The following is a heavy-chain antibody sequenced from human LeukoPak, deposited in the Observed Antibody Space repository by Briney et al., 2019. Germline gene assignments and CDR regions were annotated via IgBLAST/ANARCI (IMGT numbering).Heavy chain of an antibody. CDR1: GFTFSSYG. D-gene: IGHD3-10*01. CDR2: IRYDGSNK. J-gene: IGHJ4*02. V-gene: IGHV3-30*02. CDR3: ARDRGSITMVRGVNYY. Sequence: GGSLRLSCAASGFTFSSYGMHWVRQAPGKGLEWVAFIRYDGSNKYYADSVKGRFTISRDNSKNTLYLQMNSLRAEDTAVYYCARDRGSITMVRGVNYYWGQGTLVTVSS.